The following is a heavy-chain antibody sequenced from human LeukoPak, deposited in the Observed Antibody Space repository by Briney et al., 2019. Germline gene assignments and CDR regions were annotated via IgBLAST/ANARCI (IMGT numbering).Heavy chain of an antibody. D-gene: IGHD6-13*01. CDR1: GYTFSSHY. CDR2: INPSGGET. Sequence: ASVKVSCKASGYTFSSHYIHWVRQAPGQGLEWMGIINPSGGETTYAQKFQGRVTMTRETSTSTAYMELRSLRSDDTAVYYCARSGDSSSWYVDYWGQGTLVTVSS. CDR3: ARSGDSSSWYVDY. J-gene: IGHJ4*02. V-gene: IGHV1-46*01.